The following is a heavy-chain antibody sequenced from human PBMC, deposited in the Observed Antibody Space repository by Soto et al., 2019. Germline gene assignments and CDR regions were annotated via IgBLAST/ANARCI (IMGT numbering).Heavy chain of an antibody. CDR1: GYTFTSYA. D-gene: IGHD2-21*02. CDR3: ARGFGGGDADWVDP. Sequence: QVQLVQSGAEVKKPGASVKVSCKASGYTFTSYAMHWVRQAPGQRLEWMGWINAGNGNTKYSQKFQGRVTITRDTAASTGYMELSSLRSEDTAVYYCARGFGGGDADWVDPWGQGTLVTVSS. J-gene: IGHJ5*02. V-gene: IGHV1-3*01. CDR2: INAGNGNT.